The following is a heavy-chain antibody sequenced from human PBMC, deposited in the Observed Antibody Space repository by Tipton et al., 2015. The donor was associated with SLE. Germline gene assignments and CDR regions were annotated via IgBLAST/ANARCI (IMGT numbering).Heavy chain of an antibody. CDR2: VSNSGST. J-gene: IGHJ5*02. Sequence: TLSLTCTVSRGSISSHYWSWIRQPPGKGLEWIAYVSNSGSTNYNPSLKSRVTISVDTSKNQFSLKLNSVTAADTAVYYCARGTSSSRLLAWGQGTLVTVSS. CDR1: RGSISSHY. V-gene: IGHV4-59*11. CDR3: ARGTSSSRLLA. D-gene: IGHD3-3*01.